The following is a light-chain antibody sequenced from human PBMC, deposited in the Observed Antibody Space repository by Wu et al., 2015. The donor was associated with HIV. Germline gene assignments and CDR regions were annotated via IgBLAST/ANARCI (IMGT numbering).Light chain of an antibody. CDR3: QKYNTAPWT. J-gene: IGKJ1*01. Sequence: VGDXVTITCGKSGISIFSPGISRTREPPKVLIYAASTLQSGVPSRFSGSGSGTDFTLTISSLQPEDVATYYCQKYNTAPWTFGQGTKVEMK. V-gene: IGKV1-27*01. CDR1: GISI. CDR2: AAS.